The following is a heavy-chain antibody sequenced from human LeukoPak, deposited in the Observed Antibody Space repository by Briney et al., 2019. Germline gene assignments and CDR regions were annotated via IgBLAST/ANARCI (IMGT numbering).Heavy chain of an antibody. Sequence: GGSLRLSCAASGFTFSDYYMSWIRQAPGKGLEWVSYISSSGSTIYYADSVKGRFTISRDNAKNSLYLQMNSLRAEDTAVYYCARDKVSSWSYGSGSYRYYYGMDVWGQGTTVTVSS. CDR1: GFTFSDYY. D-gene: IGHD3-10*01. CDR2: ISSSGSTI. J-gene: IGHJ6*02. V-gene: IGHV3-11*01. CDR3: ARDKVSSWSYGSGSYRYYYGMDV.